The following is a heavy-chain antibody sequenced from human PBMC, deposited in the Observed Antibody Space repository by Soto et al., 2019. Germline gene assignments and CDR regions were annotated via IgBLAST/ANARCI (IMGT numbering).Heavy chain of an antibody. V-gene: IGHV4-59*01. CDR1: GGSMSPYF. D-gene: IGHD1-26*01. CDR2: IYYSGTT. CDR3: ARGRGGTYDAFDI. J-gene: IGHJ3*02. Sequence: QVQLRESGPRLVKPSETLSLTCTVSGGSMSPYFWSWIRQSPGKGLEWIGYIYYSGTTNYKPSFKSRVTTLLDTSKNQFSLKLVSLTAADTAFYYCARGRGGTYDAFDIWGPGALVTVSS.